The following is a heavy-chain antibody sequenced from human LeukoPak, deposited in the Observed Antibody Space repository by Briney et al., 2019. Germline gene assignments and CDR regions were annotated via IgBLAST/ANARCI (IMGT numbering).Heavy chain of an antibody. Sequence: ASVKVSCKASGATFSSHAIAWVRQPPGQGPEWMGGIIPISGTANYAQKFQGRVTISTDESTSTAYMELTSLTSDDTAVYYCARGLQYQLLKALGYYYMYVWGEGTTVAVSS. CDR3: ARGLQYQLLKALGYYYMYV. J-gene: IGHJ6*03. D-gene: IGHD2-2*01. V-gene: IGHV1-69*05. CDR2: IIPISGTA. CDR1: GATFSSHA.